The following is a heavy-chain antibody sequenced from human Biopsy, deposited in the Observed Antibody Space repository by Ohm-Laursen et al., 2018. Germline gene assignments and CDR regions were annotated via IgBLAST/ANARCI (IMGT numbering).Heavy chain of an antibody. CDR3: ARDETGSSVFGPYYYGMDV. CDR2: INPNSGAT. D-gene: IGHD3-9*01. J-gene: IGHJ6*02. Sequence: ASVKVSCKASGYTFTDYYIHWVRQSPGQGLEWMGWINPNSGATNSAQKFQGRVTLTRDTSTGTVYLELNSLIYEDTALYYCARDETGSSVFGPYYYGMDVWGQGTTVTVSS. V-gene: IGHV1-2*02. CDR1: GYTFTDYY.